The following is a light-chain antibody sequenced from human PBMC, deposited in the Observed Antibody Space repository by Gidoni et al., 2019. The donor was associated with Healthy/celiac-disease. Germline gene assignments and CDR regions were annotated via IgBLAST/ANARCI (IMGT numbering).Light chain of an antibody. CDR2: GAS. J-gene: IGKJ3*01. CDR1: QSVSSSY. V-gene: IGKV3-20*01. CDR3: QQYGSPRT. Sequence: EIVLTQSPGTLSLSPGARATLSCRASQSVSSSYLAWYQQKPGQAPRLLIYGASSRATGIPDRFSGSWSRTYFTLTISRLEAEDFAVYYCQQYGSPRTFGPGTKVDIK.